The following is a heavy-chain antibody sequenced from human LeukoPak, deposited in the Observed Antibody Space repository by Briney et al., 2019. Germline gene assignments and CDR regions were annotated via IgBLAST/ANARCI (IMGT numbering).Heavy chain of an antibody. CDR1: GFTFTSSA. D-gene: IGHD4-23*01. J-gene: IGHJ4*02. CDR2: IVVGSGNT. V-gene: IGHV1-58*02. CDR3: AADGDYGGNSFI. Sequence: SVKVSCKASGFTFTSSAMQWVRQARGQRLEWIGWIVVGSGNTNYAQKFQERVTITRDMSTSTACMELSSLRSEDTAVYYCAADGDYGGNSFIWGQGTLVTVSS.